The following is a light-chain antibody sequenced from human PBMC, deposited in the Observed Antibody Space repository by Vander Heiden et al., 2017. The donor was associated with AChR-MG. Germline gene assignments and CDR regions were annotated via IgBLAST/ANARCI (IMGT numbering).Light chain of an antibody. Sequence: DIQLTQSPSPLSASVGDRVTTTCQASQDISNYLNWYQQKPGKAPKLLIYDASNLETGVPSRFSGSGSGTDFTFTISSLQPEDIATYYCQQDDNLPRTFGQGTKLEIK. J-gene: IGKJ2*01. CDR1: QDISNY. CDR3: QQDDNLPRT. CDR2: DAS. V-gene: IGKV1-33*01.